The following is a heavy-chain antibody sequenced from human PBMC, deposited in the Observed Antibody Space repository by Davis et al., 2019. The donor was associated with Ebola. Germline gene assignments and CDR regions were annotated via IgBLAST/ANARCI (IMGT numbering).Heavy chain of an antibody. CDR1: GYTFTSYD. Sequence: AASVKVSCKASGYTFTSYDINWVRQAPGQGLEWMGWISAYSGKANYAQKVQGRVTMTTDTSTSTAYMELRSLRYDDTAVYYCARGVNLGSCWLKAFDWFDPWGQGTLVIVSS. CDR2: ISAYSGKA. CDR3: ARGVNLGSCWLKAFDWFDP. J-gene: IGHJ5*02. V-gene: IGHV1-18*04. D-gene: IGHD6-19*01.